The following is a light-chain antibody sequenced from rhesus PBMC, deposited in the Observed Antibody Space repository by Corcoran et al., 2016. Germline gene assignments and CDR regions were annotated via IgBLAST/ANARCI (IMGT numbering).Light chain of an antibody. CDR2: KAS. J-gene: IGKJ4*01. V-gene: IGKV1-22*01. CDR1: QGISSW. CDR3: QQYRRRLT. Sequence: DIQMTQSPSSLSVSVGDTVTITCRASQGISSWLAWYQQKPGKAPKLLIYKASSLQSGVPSRVSGSGSGTDFPLTLSSLQSEDFATYYCQQYRRRLTFGGGTKVELK.